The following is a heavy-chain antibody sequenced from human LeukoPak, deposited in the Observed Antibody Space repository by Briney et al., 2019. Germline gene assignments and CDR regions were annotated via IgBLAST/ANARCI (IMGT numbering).Heavy chain of an antibody. CDR2: ISWNSGSI. CDR3: AAISYLAFDI. V-gene: IGHV3-9*01. D-gene: IGHD2/OR15-2a*01. Sequence: GGSLRLSCAASGFTFDDYAMHWVRQAPGKGLEWVSGISWNSGSIGYADSVKGRFTISRDNAKNSLYLQMNSLRAEDTAVYYCAAISYLAFDIWGQVTVVTVSS. J-gene: IGHJ3*02. CDR1: GFTFDDYA.